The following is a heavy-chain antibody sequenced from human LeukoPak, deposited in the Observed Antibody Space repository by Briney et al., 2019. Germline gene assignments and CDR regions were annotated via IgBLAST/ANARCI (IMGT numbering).Heavy chain of an antibody. CDR2: LSYDGFNK. CDR1: GFTFNNYA. CDR3: ARSVGWWDFDY. Sequence: PGGSLRLSCAASGFTFNNYAMHWVRQAPGKGLEWVAVLSYDGFNKYYTQSVKGRFTISRDNSKNTLYLQMNSLGAEDSAVYYCARSVGWWDFDYWGQGTLVTVSS. V-gene: IGHV3-30*04. J-gene: IGHJ4*02. D-gene: IGHD2-8*02.